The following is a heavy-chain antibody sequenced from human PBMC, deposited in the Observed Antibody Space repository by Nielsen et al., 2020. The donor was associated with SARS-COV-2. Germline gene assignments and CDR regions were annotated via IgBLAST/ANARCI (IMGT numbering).Heavy chain of an antibody. V-gene: IGHV3-23*01. Sequence: GGSLRLSCAASGFTFSSYAMSWVRQAPGKGLEWVSAISGSGGSTYYADSVKGRFTISRDNSKNTLYLQMNSLRAEDTAVYYCAKDPYSSGWYWWGFDYWGQRTLVTVSS. D-gene: IGHD6-19*01. J-gene: IGHJ4*02. CDR1: GFTFSSYA. CDR2: ISGSGGST. CDR3: AKDPYSSGWYWWGFDY.